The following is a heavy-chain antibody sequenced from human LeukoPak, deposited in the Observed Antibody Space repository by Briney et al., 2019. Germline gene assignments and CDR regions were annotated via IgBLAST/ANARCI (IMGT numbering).Heavy chain of an antibody. D-gene: IGHD5-12*01. CDR3: ARERPQSGYEDY. CDR1: GGTFSSYA. J-gene: IGHJ4*02. V-gene: IGHV1-69*04. CDR2: IIPILGIA. Sequence: SAKVSCKASGGTFSSYAISWVRQAPGQGLEWMGRIIPILGIANYAQKFQGRVTITADKSTSTAYMELSSLRSEDTAVYYCARERPQSGYEDYWGQGTLVTVSS.